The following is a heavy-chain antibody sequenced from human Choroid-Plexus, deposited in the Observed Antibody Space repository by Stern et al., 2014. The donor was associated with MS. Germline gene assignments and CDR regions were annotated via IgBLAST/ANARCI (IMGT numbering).Heavy chain of an antibody. CDR1: GFTFGSCA. Sequence: DQLVESGGGVVQPGRPLRLSCAASGFTFGSCAMHWVRQAPGKGLAWGAGVSYDGSNKYYADSVKGRFTVSRDNSQNTLYMQMSSLRAEDTAVYYCAKDRQYLTYFFDHWGQGSLVTVSS. J-gene: IGHJ5*02. D-gene: IGHD2-8*01. CDR3: AKDRQYLTYFFDH. V-gene: IGHV3-30*18. CDR2: VSYDGSNK.